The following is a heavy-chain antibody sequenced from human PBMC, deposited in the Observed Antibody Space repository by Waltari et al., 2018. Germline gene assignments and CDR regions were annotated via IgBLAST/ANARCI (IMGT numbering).Heavy chain of an antibody. V-gene: IGHV4-34*01. Sequence: QVQLQQWGAGLLEPSETLSLTCAVYGGSFSGYYSAWLRQSPGKGLQFIGEVHQSGGPNYNPSLGSRVTISLDMSKNQFSLKLTSVTAADTAMYFCARGETGNFFFDDWGQGSQVTVSS. D-gene: IGHD7-27*01. CDR3: ARGETGNFFFDD. CDR1: GGSFSGYY. CDR2: VHQSGGP. J-gene: IGHJ4*02.